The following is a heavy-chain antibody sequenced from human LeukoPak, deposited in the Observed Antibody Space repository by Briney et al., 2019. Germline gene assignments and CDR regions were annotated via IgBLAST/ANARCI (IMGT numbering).Heavy chain of an antibody. D-gene: IGHD3-22*01. J-gene: IGHJ4*02. V-gene: IGHV3-23*01. CDR1: GFTFSSYA. CDR3: AKDHYYDSSGYYYFDY. Sequence: GGSLRLSCAASGFTFSSYAMSWVRQAPGKGLEWGSAISGSGGSTYYADSVKGRFTLSRDNSKNTLYLQMNSLRAEDTAVYYCAKDHYYDSSGYYYFDYWGQGTLVTVSS. CDR2: ISGSGGST.